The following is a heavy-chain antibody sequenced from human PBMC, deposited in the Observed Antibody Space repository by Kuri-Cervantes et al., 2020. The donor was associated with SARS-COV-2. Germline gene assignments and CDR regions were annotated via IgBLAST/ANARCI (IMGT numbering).Heavy chain of an antibody. CDR3: ARVGYDFWSGPNWFDP. V-gene: IGHV1-8*03. CDR2: MNPNSGNT. J-gene: IGHJ5*02. CDR1: GYTFTSYD. Sequence: ASVKVSCKASGYTFTSYDISWVRQATGQGLEWMGWMNPNSGNTGYAQKFQGRVTITRNTSISTAYMELSSLRSEDTAVYYCARVGYDFWSGPNWFDPWGQGTLVTVSS. D-gene: IGHD3-3*01.